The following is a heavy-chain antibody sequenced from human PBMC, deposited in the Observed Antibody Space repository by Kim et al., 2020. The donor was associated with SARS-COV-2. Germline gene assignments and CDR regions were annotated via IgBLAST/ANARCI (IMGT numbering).Heavy chain of an antibody. CDR3: ARETFTEENWFDP. CDR1: GFTFSSYS. V-gene: IGHV3-48*02. D-gene: IGHD2-8*02. J-gene: IGHJ5*02. Sequence: GGSLRRSCAASGFTFSSYSMNWVRQAPGKGLEWVSYISSSSSTIYYADSVKGRFTISRDNAKNSLYLQMNSLRDEDTAVYYCARETFTEENWFDPWGQGTLVTVSS. CDR2: ISSSSSTI.